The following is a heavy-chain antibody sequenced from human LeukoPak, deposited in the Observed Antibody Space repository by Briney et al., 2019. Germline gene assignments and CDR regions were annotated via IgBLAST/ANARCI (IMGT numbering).Heavy chain of an antibody. Sequence: SETLSLTCAVYGESFSGYYWSWIRQPPGKGLEWIGDINHSGSTNYNPSLKSRVTISVDTSKNQFSLKLSSVTAADTAVYYCATWGYCSSTSCYVDAFDIWGQGTMVTVSS. CDR2: INHSGST. CDR3: ATWGYCSSTSCYVDAFDI. V-gene: IGHV4-34*01. J-gene: IGHJ3*02. CDR1: GESFSGYY. D-gene: IGHD2-2*01.